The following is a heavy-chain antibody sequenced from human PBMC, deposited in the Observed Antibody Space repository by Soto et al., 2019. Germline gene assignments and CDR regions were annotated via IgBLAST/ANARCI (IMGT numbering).Heavy chain of an antibody. J-gene: IGHJ4*02. CDR2: IGKSGSDR. CDR3: MKGRDY. Sequence: EVKLVESGGGLVKPGGSLRISCKVSGFMFSDYAMTWVRQAPGKGLEWVSSIGKSGSDRDYADSVKGRFTISRDNSENTVYLQMDSLKVEDTALYFCMKGRDYWGQGTQVTVS. V-gene: IGHV3-23*04. CDR1: GFMFSDYA.